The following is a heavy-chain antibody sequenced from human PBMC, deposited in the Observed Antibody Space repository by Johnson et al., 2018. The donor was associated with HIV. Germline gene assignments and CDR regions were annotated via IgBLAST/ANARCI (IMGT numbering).Heavy chain of an antibody. J-gene: IGHJ3*02. Sequence: QVQLVESGGGLVQPGGSLRLSCAASGFTFSSYGMHWVRQAPAKGLEWVAFISYDGSDKYYADSVKGRLTISRDSSKNTLYLQMNSLRAEDTAVYYCARDWGLYSSGWYVDAFDIWGQGTMVTVSS. D-gene: IGHD6-19*01. CDR2: ISYDGSDK. CDR1: GFTFSSYG. CDR3: ARDWGLYSSGWYVDAFDI. V-gene: IGHV3-30*03.